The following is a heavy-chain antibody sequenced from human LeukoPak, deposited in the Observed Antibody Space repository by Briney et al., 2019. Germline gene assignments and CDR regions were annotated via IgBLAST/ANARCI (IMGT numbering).Heavy chain of an antibody. CDR3: ARESNYYYGSGSYYNWHYYYMDV. Sequence: SETLSLTCTVSGGSISSSSCYWGWIRQPPGKGLEWIGSIYYSGSTYYNPSLKSRVTISVDTSKNQFSLKLSSVTAADTAVYYCARESNYYYGSGSYYNWHYYYMDVWGKGTTVTVSS. CDR1: GGSISSSSCY. J-gene: IGHJ6*03. CDR2: IYYSGST. D-gene: IGHD3-10*01. V-gene: IGHV4-39*07.